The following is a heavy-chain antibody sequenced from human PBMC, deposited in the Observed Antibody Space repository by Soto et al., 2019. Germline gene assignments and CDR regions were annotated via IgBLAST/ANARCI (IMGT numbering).Heavy chain of an antibody. CDR3: TRHDEYIWGSHGF. CDR1: GFTFSDSA. D-gene: IGHD3-16*01. Sequence: EVQLVESGGGLVQPGGSLKLSCTASGFTFSDSAFHWVRQASGNGLEWVGRIRGKPRSYTTAYAASVKGRFTISRDDSKNTAYLQMNSLKTEDTAVYYCTRHDEYIWGSHGFWGQGTLVTVSS. V-gene: IGHV3-73*01. CDR2: IRGKPRSYTT. J-gene: IGHJ4*02.